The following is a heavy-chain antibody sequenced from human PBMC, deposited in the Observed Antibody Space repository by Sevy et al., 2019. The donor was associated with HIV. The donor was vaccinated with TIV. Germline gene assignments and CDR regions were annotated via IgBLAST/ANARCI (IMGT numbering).Heavy chain of an antibody. CDR3: ARGARGTLPAYYYYTLNV. J-gene: IGHJ6*02. CDR2: IYPGDSDT. Sequence: GESRKISCKASGYRFADYWIGWVRQMPGKGLEYMGIIYPGDSDTRYSPPFQGQVTISVDKSISTAYLQWSSLKASDSAIYYCARGARGTLPAYYYYTLNVWGQGTTVTVSS. D-gene: IGHD1-1*01. CDR1: GYRFADYW. V-gene: IGHV5-51*01.